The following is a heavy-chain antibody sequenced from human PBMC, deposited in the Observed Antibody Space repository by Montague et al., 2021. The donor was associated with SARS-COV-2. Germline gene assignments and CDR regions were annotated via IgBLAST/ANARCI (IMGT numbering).Heavy chain of an antibody. Sequence: SETLSLTCTVSGGSISSYYWNWIRQSPGKGLEWIGYIYYSGSTKYNPSLKSRVTISVDTSKNQFSLRLSSVTAADTAVYFCARGGATYYYDTSGYVNAFDTWGRGTMVTVSS. J-gene: IGHJ3*02. V-gene: IGHV4-59*01. D-gene: IGHD3-22*01. CDR1: GGSISSYY. CDR2: IYYSGST. CDR3: ARGGATYYYDTSGYVNAFDT.